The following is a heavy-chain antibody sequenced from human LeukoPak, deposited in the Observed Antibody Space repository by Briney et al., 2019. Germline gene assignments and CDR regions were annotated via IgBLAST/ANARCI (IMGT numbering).Heavy chain of an antibody. CDR1: GFPFSTYA. CDR3: AKDGGLWVSAHWGDS. D-gene: IGHD7-27*01. CDR2: IYGSGGGI. Sequence: HPGGSLRLSCAASGFPFSTYAMNWVRQAPGKGLEWVSGIYGSGGGIQYADSVKGRFTISRDNSKNTLYLQMNSLRAEDTAVYYCAKDGGLWVSAHWGDSWGRGTLVTVSS. V-gene: IGHV3-23*01. J-gene: IGHJ4*02.